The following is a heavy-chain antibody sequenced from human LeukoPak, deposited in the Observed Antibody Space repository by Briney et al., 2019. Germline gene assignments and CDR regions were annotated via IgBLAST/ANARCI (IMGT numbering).Heavy chain of an antibody. CDR1: GFTFDDYG. CDR3: AKDVLRFLEWLFAFDY. V-gene: IGHV3-20*04. D-gene: IGHD3-3*01. Sequence: GGSLRLSCAASGFTFDDYGMSWVRQAPGKGLEWVSGINWNGGSTGYADSVKGRFTISRDNAKNTLYLQMNSLRAEDTAVYYCAKDVLRFLEWLFAFDYWGQGTLVTVSS. CDR2: INWNGGST. J-gene: IGHJ4*02.